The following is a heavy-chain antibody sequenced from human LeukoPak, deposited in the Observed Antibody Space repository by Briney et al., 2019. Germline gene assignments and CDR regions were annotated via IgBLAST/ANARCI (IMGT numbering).Heavy chain of an antibody. CDR2: INWNGGST. V-gene: IGHV3-20*04. D-gene: IGHD2-2*02. J-gene: IGHJ4*02. CDR3: ARLGGYCSSTSCYTPYYFDY. Sequence: GGSLRLSCAASGFTFDDYGMCWVRQAPGKGLEWVSGINWNGGSTGYADSVKGRFTISRDNAKNSLYLQMNSLRAEDTALYYCARLGGYCSSTSCYTPYYFDYWGQGTLVTVSS. CDR1: GFTFDDYG.